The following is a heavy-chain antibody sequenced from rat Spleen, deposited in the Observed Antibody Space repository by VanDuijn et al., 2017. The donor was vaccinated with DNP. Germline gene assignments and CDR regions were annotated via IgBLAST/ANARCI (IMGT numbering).Heavy chain of an antibody. CDR2: ISYSGRT. CDR1: GYSITSNY. Sequence: VQLQESGPGLVKPSQLLSLICSVTGYSITSNYWGWIRKFPGNKMEWIGHISYSGRTTYNPSLKSRISITRDTSKNQFFLQLSSVTTEDTATYYCARWNIGTSTLDYWGQGVMVTVSS. J-gene: IGHJ2*01. V-gene: IGHV3-1*01. CDR3: ARWNIGTSTLDY. D-gene: IGHD1-5*01.